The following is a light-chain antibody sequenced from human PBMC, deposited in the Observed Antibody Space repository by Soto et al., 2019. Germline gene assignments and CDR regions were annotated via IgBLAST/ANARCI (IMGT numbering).Light chain of an antibody. Sequence: QSALTQPASVSGSPGQSITISCIGTSSDVGGYNYVSWYQQHPGKAPKLMIFEVTNRPSGASNRFSGSKSGNTASLTISGLQGEDEADYYCSSYTTSSTSVFGTGTQLTVL. V-gene: IGLV2-14*01. CDR3: SSYTTSSTSV. CDR1: SSDVGGYNY. CDR2: EVT. J-gene: IGLJ7*01.